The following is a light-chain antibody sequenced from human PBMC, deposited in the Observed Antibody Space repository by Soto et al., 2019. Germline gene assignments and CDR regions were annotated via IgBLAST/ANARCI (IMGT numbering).Light chain of an antibody. J-gene: IGLJ1*01. V-gene: IGLV2-14*03. Sequence: QSALTQPASVSGSPGQSITISCTGTSSDVGRYNYVAWYQQHPGKAPKLIIYDVSNRPSGVSNRFSGSKSGNTASLTISGLQAEDEADYYCSSYTSSNVYVFGTVNKLTVL. CDR3: SSYTSSNVYV. CDR1: SSDVGRYNY. CDR2: DVS.